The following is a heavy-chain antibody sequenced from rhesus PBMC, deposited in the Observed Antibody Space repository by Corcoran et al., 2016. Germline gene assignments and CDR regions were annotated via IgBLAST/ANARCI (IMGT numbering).Heavy chain of an antibody. J-gene: IGHJ5-1*01. CDR3: ADPTGFV. V-gene: IGHV4-127*01. CDR2: IGGSSGST. Sequence: QVQLQESGPGLVKPSETLSLTCAVSGYSISSGYGWSWIRQPRGQGLEWIGYIGGSSGSTHYNPSLKSRVTISKDPSKNPFSLKLSSVTAADTAVYYCADPTGFVWGPGVLVTVSS. D-gene: IGHD3-34*01. CDR1: GYSISSGYG.